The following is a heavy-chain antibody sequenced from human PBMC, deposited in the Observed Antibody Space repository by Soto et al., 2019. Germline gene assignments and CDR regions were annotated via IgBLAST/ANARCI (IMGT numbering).Heavy chain of an antibody. CDR1: GGSISSYY. J-gene: IGHJ4*02. CDR2: IYYSGST. Sequence: SETLSLTCTVSGGSISSYYWSWIRQPPGKGLEWIGYIYYSGSTNYNPSLKSRVTISVDTSKNQFSLKLSSVTAADTAVYYCGRISISNYDFWSGHQYYFDYWGQGTLVTVSS. D-gene: IGHD3-3*01. CDR3: GRISISNYDFWSGHQYYFDY. V-gene: IGHV4-59*01.